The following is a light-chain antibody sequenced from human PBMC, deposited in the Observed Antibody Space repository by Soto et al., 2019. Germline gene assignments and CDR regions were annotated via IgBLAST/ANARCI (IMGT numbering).Light chain of an antibody. Sequence: QSALTQPASVSGSPGQSITISCTGTSSDIGNYNYVTWYQQHPGKAPKVVIYDVTNRPSGVSNRFSGSKSGNTASLPISGLQAEDEADYYCSSYTDTTTVVFGGGTKVTVL. CDR1: SSDIGNYNY. V-gene: IGLV2-14*01. J-gene: IGLJ3*02. CDR3: SSYTDTTTVV. CDR2: DVT.